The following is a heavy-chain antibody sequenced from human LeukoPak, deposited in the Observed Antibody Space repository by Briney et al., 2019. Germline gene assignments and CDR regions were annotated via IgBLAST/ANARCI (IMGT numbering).Heavy chain of an antibody. D-gene: IGHD6-13*01. CDR3: ARDMEGSSWFPYFDY. J-gene: IGHJ4*02. Sequence: SVKVSCKASGGTLSSYAINWVRQAPGQGLEWMGRIIPIRGIANYAQNFQGRVTITADKSTRTVYMELSSLRSEDTAVYYCARDMEGSSWFPYFDYWGQGTLVTVSS. CDR1: GGTLSSYA. CDR2: IIPIRGIA. V-gene: IGHV1-69*04.